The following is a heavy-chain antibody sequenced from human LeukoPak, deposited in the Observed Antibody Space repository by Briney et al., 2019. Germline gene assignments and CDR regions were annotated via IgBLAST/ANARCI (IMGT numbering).Heavy chain of an antibody. CDR2: ISTSGST. D-gene: IGHD3-10*01. Sequence: PSETLSLTCTVSGGSISSYYWSWIRQPAGKGLEWIGRISTSGSTNYNPSLKSRVTISVDTSKNQFSLKLSSVTAADTAVYYCARTTYGSGSQPFDYWGQGTLVTVSS. J-gene: IGHJ4*02. CDR3: ARTTYGSGSQPFDY. CDR1: GGSISSYY. V-gene: IGHV4-4*07.